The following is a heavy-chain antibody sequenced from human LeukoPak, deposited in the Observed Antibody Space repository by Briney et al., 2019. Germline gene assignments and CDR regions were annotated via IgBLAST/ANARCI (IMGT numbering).Heavy chain of an antibody. CDR1: EITFSNYA. CDR2: ISGSAHKI. J-gene: IGHJ4*02. V-gene: IGHV3-23*01. Sequence: GGSLRLSCVASEITFSNYAVSWVRQAPEKGLDWVSVISGSAHKIRYADSVKGRFTISRDNSENIVYLQMNNLRVEDTAVYYCAGRPTGYSSGYIHWGQGTLVTVSS. CDR3: AGRPTGYSSGYIH. D-gene: IGHD5-18*01.